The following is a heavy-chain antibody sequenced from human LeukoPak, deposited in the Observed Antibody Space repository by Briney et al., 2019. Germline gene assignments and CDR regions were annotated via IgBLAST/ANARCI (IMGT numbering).Heavy chain of an antibody. CDR1: GGSISTYF. V-gene: IGHV4-59*12. CDR2: IYYSGST. D-gene: IGHD3-10*01. CDR3: ARGYAYGSGSYYYYYYYYMDV. J-gene: IGHJ6*03. Sequence: PSETLSLTCTVSGGSISTYFWSWIRQPPGKGLEWIGYIYYSGSTNYNPSLKSRVTISLDTSKNQFSLKLSSVTAADTAVYYCARGYAYGSGSYYYYYYYYMDVWGKGTTVTVSS.